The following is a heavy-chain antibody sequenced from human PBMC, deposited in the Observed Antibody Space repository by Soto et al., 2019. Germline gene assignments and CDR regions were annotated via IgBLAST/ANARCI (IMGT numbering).Heavy chain of an antibody. J-gene: IGHJ4*02. D-gene: IGHD3-22*01. V-gene: IGHV1-69*12. CDR1: GGTFSSYA. Sequence: QVQLVQSGAEVKKPGSSVKVSCKASGGTFSSYAISWVRQAPGQGLEWMGGIIPIFGTADYAQKFQGRVTINADESTSTAYRELSSLRSEDTAVYSCARGDSGGSSGYYYTGGDYWGQGTLVTVSS. CDR3: ARGDSGGSSGYYYTGGDY. CDR2: IIPIFGTA.